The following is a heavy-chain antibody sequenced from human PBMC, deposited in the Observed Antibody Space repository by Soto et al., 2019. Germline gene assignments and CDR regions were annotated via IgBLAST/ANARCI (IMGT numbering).Heavy chain of an antibody. V-gene: IGHV3-23*01. CDR3: AKDPEGLWFGELFVFDY. J-gene: IGHJ4*02. CDR1: GFTFSSYA. CDR2: ISGSGGST. Sequence: PGGSLRLSCAASGFTFSSYAMSWVRQAPGKGLEWVSAISGSGGSTYYADSVKGRFTISRDNSKNTLYLQMNSLRAEDTAVYYCAKDPEGLWFGELFVFDYWGQGTPVTVSS. D-gene: IGHD3-10*01.